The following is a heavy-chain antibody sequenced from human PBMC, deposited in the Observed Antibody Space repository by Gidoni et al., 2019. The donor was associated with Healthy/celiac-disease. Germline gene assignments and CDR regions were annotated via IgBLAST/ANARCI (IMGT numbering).Heavy chain of an antibody. V-gene: IGHV4-34*01. Sequence: QVQLQQWGAGLLKPSETLSLTCAVYGGSFSGYYWSWIRPPPGKGLEWIREINHSGSTNYNPYLKCRVTISVDTSKNQFSLKLSSVTAADTAVYYCARGWAQEQGFYYGSGSYYLSGYFDYWGQGTLVTVSS. CDR3: ARGWAQEQGFYYGSGSYYLSGYFDY. J-gene: IGHJ4*02. CDR1: GGSFSGYY. D-gene: IGHD3-10*01. CDR2: INHSGST.